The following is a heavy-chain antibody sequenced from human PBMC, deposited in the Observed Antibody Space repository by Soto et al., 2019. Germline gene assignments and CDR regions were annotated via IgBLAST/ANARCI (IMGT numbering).Heavy chain of an antibody. CDR1: GGSIRRGGYY. D-gene: IGHD5-18*01. CDR3: ARDRLMATAGTARHYFGLDV. CDR2: IYYSGNT. J-gene: IGHJ6*02. Sequence: LCGGSIRRGGYYWSWVRQNPRKGLEWIGNIYYSGNTYYNPSLKSRLTISVDTSKNQFSLNLSSVTAADTAVYYCARDRLMATAGTARHYFGLDVWGQGTTVTVSS. V-gene: IGHV4-31*02.